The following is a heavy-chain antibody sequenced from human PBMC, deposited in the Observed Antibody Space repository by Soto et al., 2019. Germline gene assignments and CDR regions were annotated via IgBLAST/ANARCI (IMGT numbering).Heavy chain of an antibody. V-gene: IGHV1-18*01. J-gene: IGHJ6*02. CDR1: GYSFTTYG. D-gene: IGHD2-15*01. CDR3: ASLYCSGGSCYADYHNMDV. Sequence: QVQLVQSGAEVKKPGASVKVSCKASGYSFTTYGINWVRQAPGKGLEWMGWISGYHGNTDYAPKFKDRVTMTTDTSTNTAYMELRSLRSDDTALYYCASLYCSGGSCYADYHNMDVWGQGTTVTVSS. CDR2: ISGYHGNT.